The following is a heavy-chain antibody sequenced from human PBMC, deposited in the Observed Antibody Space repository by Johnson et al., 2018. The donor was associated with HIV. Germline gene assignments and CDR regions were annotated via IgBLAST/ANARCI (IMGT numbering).Heavy chain of an antibody. CDR1: GFTFSSYA. V-gene: IGHV3-30-3*01. D-gene: IGHD3-10*01. CDR2: ISYDGSNE. Sequence: QVQLVESGGGVVQPGRSLRLSCAASGFTFSSYAMHWVRQAPGKGLEWVAVISYDGSNEYYADSVKGRLTLSRDNSKNTLNLQINSLSAEDTAMYYCAKGTVGGYYGSGRVAFDIWGQGTMVTVSS. CDR3: AKGTVGGYYGSGRVAFDI. J-gene: IGHJ3*02.